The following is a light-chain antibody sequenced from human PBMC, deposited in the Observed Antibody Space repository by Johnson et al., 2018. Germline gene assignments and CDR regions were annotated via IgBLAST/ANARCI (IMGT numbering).Light chain of an antibody. CDR1: SSNIGNNY. J-gene: IGLJ1*01. V-gene: IGLV1-51*02. CDR3: GTWDTSLSAGNW. CDR2: ENN. Sequence: QSVLTQPPSVSAAPGQKVTISCSGSSSNIGNNYVSWYQQLPGTAPKLLIYENNKRPSGIPDRFSGSKSGTSATLGITGLQTGDEADYYCGTWDTSLSAGNWFGTGTKFTVL.